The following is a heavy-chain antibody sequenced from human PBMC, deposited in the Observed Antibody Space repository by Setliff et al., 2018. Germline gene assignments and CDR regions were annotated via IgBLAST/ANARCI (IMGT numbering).Heavy chain of an antibody. CDR3: SRLVRFCTTSTCQGASASEH. V-gene: IGHV1-18*01. J-gene: IGHJ4*02. D-gene: IGHD2-8*01. CDR2: ISPYNDNT. Sequence: ASVKVSCKASDYILTSYGITWMRQAPGQGPEWMGWISPYNDNTNSAEKFQDRITMTTDTSTGTAYMELRSLRSDDTAVYYCSRLVRFCTTSTCQGASASEHWGQGTLVTVSS. CDR1: DYILTSYG.